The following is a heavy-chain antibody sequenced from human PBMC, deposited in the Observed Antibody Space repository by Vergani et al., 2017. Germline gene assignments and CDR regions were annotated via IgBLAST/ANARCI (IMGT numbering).Heavy chain of an antibody. CDR1: GGSISSSSYS. CDR2: IYYSGST. CDR3: ARYLTYSGSYFLPFDY. Sequence: QLQLQESGPGLVKPSETLSLTCTVSGGSISSSSYSWGWIRQPPGKGLEWIGSIYYSGSTSYNPSLKSRVTISVDTSKNQFSLKLSSVTAADTAVYYCARYLTYSGSYFLPFDYGGQGTLVTVSS. D-gene: IGHD1-26*01. V-gene: IGHV4-39*01. J-gene: IGHJ4*02.